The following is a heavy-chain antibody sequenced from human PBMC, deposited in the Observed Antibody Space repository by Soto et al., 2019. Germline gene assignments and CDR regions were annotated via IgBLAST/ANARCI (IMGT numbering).Heavy chain of an antibody. J-gene: IGHJ6*02. CDR3: ARNRQQQLPKHYYYYGMNV. CDR2: INPSGGST. CDR1: GYTLTSYY. V-gene: IGHV1-46*01. D-gene: IGHD6-13*01. Sequence: ASVKVSCKAPGYTLTSYYMHWVRQAPGQGLEWMGIINPSGGSTNYAQKFQGRVTMTRDTSTSTVYMELSSLRSEDTAVYYCARNRQQQLPKHYYYYGMNVWGQGTTVTVSS.